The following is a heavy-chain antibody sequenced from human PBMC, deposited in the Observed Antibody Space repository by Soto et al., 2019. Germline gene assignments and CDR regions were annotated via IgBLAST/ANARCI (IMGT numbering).Heavy chain of an antibody. V-gene: IGHV3-53*01. CDR3: ARDQPYYYDSSGYRYYYYYGMDV. J-gene: IGHJ6*02. CDR1: GFTVSSNY. CDR2: IYSGGST. Sequence: GGSLRLSCAASGFTVSSNYMSWVRQAPGKGLEWVSVIYSGGSTYYADSVKGRFTISRDNSKNTLYLQMNSLRAEDTAVYYCARDQPYYYDSSGYRYYYYYGMDVWGQGTTVTVSS. D-gene: IGHD3-22*01.